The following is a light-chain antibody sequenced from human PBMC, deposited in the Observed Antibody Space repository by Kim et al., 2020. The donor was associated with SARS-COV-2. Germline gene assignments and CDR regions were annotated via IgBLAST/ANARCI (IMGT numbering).Light chain of an antibody. CDR1: QSVNNY. CDR3: QRSSWPIT. CDR2: DVS. V-gene: IGKV3-11*01. Sequence: SLSPKDIATLSCRASQSVNNYLAWYQQKPGQAPRLLIYDVSNRATGIPARFSGSGSGTDFTLTISSLEPEDFAVYYCQRSSWPITFGQGTRLEIK. J-gene: IGKJ5*01.